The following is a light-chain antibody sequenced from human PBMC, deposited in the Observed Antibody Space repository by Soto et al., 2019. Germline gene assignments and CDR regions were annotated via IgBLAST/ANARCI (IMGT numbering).Light chain of an antibody. CDR1: QDISNR. Sequence: EIVMTQSPATLSVSPGERATLSCRASQDISNRLAWYQQKPGQAPRPLIYGASTWATGIPDRFSGSGSGTEFTLTISSLQSEDSAVYYCQQYYNWPSLTFGGGTKVDIK. V-gene: IGKV3-15*01. CDR2: GAS. CDR3: QQYYNWPSLT. J-gene: IGKJ4*01.